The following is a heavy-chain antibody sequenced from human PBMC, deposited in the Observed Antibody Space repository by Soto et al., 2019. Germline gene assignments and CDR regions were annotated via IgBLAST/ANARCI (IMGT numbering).Heavy chain of an antibody. CDR1: GFTFSSYA. Sequence: GESLKISCAASGFTFSSYAMSWVRQAPGKGLEWVSAISGSGGSTYYADSVKGRFTISRDNSKNTLYLQMNSLRAEDTAVYYCAKSDYCSGGSCYFDYWGQGTLVTVSS. J-gene: IGHJ4*02. CDR2: ISGSGGST. V-gene: IGHV3-23*01. CDR3: AKSDYCSGGSCYFDY. D-gene: IGHD2-15*01.